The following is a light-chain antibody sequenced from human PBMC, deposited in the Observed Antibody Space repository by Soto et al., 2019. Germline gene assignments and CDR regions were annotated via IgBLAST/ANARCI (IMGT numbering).Light chain of an antibody. Sequence: QSVLTQPPSASGTPGKRVTISCSGSRANIGSNYVYWYQQIQGTAPKLLIYRNNQRPSGVPDRFSGSKSGTSGSLAISGLRSEDEADDYCAAWDDSLSGPVFGGGTQLTVL. V-gene: IGLV1-47*01. CDR2: RNN. CDR3: AAWDDSLSGPV. J-gene: IGLJ7*01. CDR1: RANIGSNY.